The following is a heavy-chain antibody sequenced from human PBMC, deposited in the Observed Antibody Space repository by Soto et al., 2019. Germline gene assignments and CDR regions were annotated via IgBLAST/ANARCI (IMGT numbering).Heavy chain of an antibody. CDR3: AKGPGAGPDAFDI. J-gene: IGHJ3*02. CDR2: ISGSGGST. D-gene: IGHD6-19*01. Sequence: EVQLLESGGGLVQPGGSLRLSCAASGFTFSSYAMSWVRQAPGKGLEWVSAISGSGGSTYYADSVKGRFTISRDNSKNTLYLQMNSLRAEDMAVYYCAKGPGAGPDAFDIWGQGTMVTVSS. CDR1: GFTFSSYA. V-gene: IGHV3-23*01.